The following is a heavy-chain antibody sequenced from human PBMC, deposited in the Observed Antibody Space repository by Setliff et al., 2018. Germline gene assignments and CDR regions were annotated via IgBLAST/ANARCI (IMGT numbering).Heavy chain of an antibody. CDR3: ARWRVRDSGYYPRLSYMDV. D-gene: IGHD3-22*01. V-gene: IGHV4-59*08. CDR2: KYYSGST. CDR1: GSSFRSYS. Sequence: LSLTCTVSGSSFRSYSWSWIRQPPGKGLEWIGYKYYSGSTNSNPSLKSRVTISVDTSKNQFSLKLSSVTAADTAVYYCARWRVRDSGYYPRLSYMDVWGKGTTVTVSS. J-gene: IGHJ6*03.